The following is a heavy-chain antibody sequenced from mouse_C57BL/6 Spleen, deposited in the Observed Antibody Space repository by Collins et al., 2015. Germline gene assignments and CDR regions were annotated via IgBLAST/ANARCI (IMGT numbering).Heavy chain of an antibody. Sequence: DVQLVESGGGLVQPGGSRKLSCAASGFTFSSFGMHWVRQAPEKGLEWVAYISSGSSTIYYADTVKGRFTISRDNPKNTLFLQMTSLRSEDTAMYYCAREGLLLRYKYYAMDYWGQGTSVTVSS. CDR2: ISSGSSTI. V-gene: IGHV5-17*02. CDR1: GFTFSSFG. J-gene: IGHJ4*01. D-gene: IGHD1-1*01. CDR3: AREGLLLRYKYYAMDY.